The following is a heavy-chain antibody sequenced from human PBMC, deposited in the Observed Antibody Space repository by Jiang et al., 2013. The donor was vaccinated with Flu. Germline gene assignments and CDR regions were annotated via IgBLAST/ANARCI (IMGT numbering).Heavy chain of an antibody. CDR2: INAGNGNT. D-gene: IGHD6-19*01. Sequence: SGAEVKKPGASVKISCKASGYTFTTYTMHWVRQAPGQRLEWMGWINAGNGNTKYSQKFQGRVTITRDTSASTAYMELSSLRSEDTAVYYCARDPGDSSVWYFLYWGQGTLVTVSS. CDR1: GYTFTTYT. CDR3: ARDPGDSSVWYFLY. V-gene: IGHV1-3*01. J-gene: IGHJ4*02.